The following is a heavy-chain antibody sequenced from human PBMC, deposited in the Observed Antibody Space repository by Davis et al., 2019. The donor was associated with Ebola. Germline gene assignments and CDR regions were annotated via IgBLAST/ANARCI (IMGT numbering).Heavy chain of an antibody. V-gene: IGHV4-34*01. D-gene: IGHD3-16*01. CDR1: GGSFSGYY. CDR2: INHSGST. Sequence: MPSETLSLTCAVYGGSFSGYYWSWIRQPPGKGLEWIGEINHSGSTNYNPSLKSRVTISVDTSKNQFSLKLSSVTAADTAVYYCARLMITFGGVHFDYWGQGTLVTVSS. CDR3: ARLMITFGGVHFDY. J-gene: IGHJ4*02.